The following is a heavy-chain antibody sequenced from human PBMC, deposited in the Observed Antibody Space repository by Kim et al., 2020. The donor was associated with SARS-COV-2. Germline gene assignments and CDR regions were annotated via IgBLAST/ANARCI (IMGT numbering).Heavy chain of an antibody. CDR1: GFTLSSFP. Sequence: GGSLRLSCAASGFTLSSFPMHWVRQAPGKGLEYISGISANGRYRQYTAAVRGRFTISRDNYKNTMHLLMGSRRAEAKAVYYCARELFGGTYSRHFDYWG. V-gene: IGHV3-64*02. J-gene: IGHJ4*01. CDR3: ARELFGGTYSRHFDY. D-gene: IGHD1-26*01. CDR2: ISANGRYR.